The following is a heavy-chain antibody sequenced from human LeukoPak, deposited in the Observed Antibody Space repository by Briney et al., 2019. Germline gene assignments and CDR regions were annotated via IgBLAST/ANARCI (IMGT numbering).Heavy chain of an antibody. D-gene: IGHD2-2*01. V-gene: IGHV4-61*02. CDR2: IYTSGST. Sequence: PSETLSLTCTVSGGSISSGSYYWSWIRQPAGKGLEWIGRIYTSGSTNYNPSLKSRVTISVDTSKNQYSLKLSSVTAADTAVYYCARRGAMASFDYWGQGTLVTVSS. J-gene: IGHJ4*02. CDR1: GGSISSGSYY. CDR3: ARRGAMASFDY.